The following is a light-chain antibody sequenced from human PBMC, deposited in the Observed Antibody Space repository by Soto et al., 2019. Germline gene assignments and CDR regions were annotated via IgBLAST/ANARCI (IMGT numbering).Light chain of an antibody. CDR2: YDS. Sequence: SYELTQPPSVSGAPGKTARITCGGNNIGSKSVHWSQQKPGQAPVLVIYYDSDRPSGIPERFSGSNSGNTATLTIGRGGAGDEADYYCQVWDSSSDHVVFGGGPKLTVL. V-gene: IGLV3-21*04. CDR1: NIGSKS. J-gene: IGLJ2*01. CDR3: QVWDSSSDHVV.